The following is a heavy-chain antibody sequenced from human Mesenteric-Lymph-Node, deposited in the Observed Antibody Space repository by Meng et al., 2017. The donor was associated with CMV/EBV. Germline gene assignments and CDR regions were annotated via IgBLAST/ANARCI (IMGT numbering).Heavy chain of an antibody. CDR2: IYYSGTT. Sequence: LRLSCTVSGGSVSSADYYWSWIRQSPGKGLEWIGYIYYSGTTYYNPSLKSRLTLSVDTAKNQFSLKLSSVTAADTAVYYCARVPAGRYYFDYWGQGTLVTVSS. V-gene: IGHV4-30-4*08. D-gene: IGHD2-2*01. J-gene: IGHJ4*02. CDR1: GGSVSSADYY. CDR3: ARVPAGRYYFDY.